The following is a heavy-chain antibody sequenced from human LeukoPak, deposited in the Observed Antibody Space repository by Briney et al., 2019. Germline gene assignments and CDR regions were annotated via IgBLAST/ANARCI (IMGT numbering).Heavy chain of an antibody. V-gene: IGHV1-8*03. Sequence: ASVKVSCKASGYTFTTYDINWVRQATGQGLEWMGWMNPNSGNTGYAQRFQGRVTTTRNTSISTAYMELSSLRSEDTAVYYCARGRGCSSTNCGRGASNWFDPWGQGTLVTVSS. D-gene: IGHD2-2*01. J-gene: IGHJ5*02. CDR3: ARGRGCSSTNCGRGASNWFDP. CDR2: MNPNSGNT. CDR1: GYTFTTYD.